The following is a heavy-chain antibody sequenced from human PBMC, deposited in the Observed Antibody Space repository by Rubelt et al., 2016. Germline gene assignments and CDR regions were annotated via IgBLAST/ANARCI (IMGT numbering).Heavy chain of an antibody. J-gene: IGHJ4*03. CDR2: VNHSGSS. D-gene: IGHD4-17*01. Sequence: QVQLQQWGAGLLRPSETLSLTCAVSGGSFNNYYWAWIRQPPGKGPEWVGEVNHSGSSNYNPSLKSRVTISVDTSKNQFSLKLRSMTAADTAVYYCARPSDDGGYIGYWGRRTPVTVSS. V-gene: IGHV4-34*02. CDR1: GGSFNNYY. CDR3: ARPSDDGGYIGY.